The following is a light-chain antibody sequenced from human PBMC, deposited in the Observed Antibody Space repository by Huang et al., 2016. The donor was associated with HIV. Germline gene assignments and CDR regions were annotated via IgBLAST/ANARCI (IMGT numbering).Light chain of an antibody. CDR3: QQYNSYPWT. CDR1: QSISSW. V-gene: IGKV1-5*03. J-gene: IGKJ1*01. CDR2: KAS. Sequence: DIQMTQSPSTLSVSVGDRVTITCRASQSISSWLAWYQQKPGKAPKLLIYKASSLESGVPSRFSGSGSGTEFTLTISSLQPDDFATYYCQQYNSYPWTFGQGTKVEIK.